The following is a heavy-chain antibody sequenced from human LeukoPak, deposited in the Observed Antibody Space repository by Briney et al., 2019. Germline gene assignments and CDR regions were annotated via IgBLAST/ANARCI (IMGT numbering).Heavy chain of an antibody. V-gene: IGHV1-8*03. CDR1: GYTFTSYD. CDR3: ARFYGSGPDAFDI. Sequence: ASVRVSCKASGYTFTSYDINWVRQATGQGLEWMGWMNPNSGNTGYAQKFQGRVTITRNTSISTAYMELSSLRSEDTAVYYCARFYGSGPDAFDIWGQGTMVTVSS. D-gene: IGHD3-10*01. CDR2: MNPNSGNT. J-gene: IGHJ3*02.